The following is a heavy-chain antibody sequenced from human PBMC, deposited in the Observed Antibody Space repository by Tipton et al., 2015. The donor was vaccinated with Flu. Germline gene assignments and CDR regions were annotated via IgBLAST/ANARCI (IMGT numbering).Heavy chain of an antibody. Sequence: LRLSCAASGFTVSSNYRSWIRQPPGKGLEWIGEINHSGSTNYNPSLKSRVTMSVDTSKNQFSLKLSSVTAADTAVYYCARHPPRSYWGQGTLVTVSS. CDR1: GFTVSSNY. V-gene: IGHV4-34*01. J-gene: IGHJ4*02. CDR3: ARHPPRSY. CDR2: INHSGST.